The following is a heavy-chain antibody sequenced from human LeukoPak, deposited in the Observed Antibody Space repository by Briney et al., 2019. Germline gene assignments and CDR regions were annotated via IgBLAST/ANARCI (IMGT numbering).Heavy chain of an antibody. V-gene: IGHV1-69*01. D-gene: IGHD3-22*01. CDR3: ARAILGSGYSTLPDYGMDV. CDR2: IIPIFGTA. Sequence: VASVKVSRQASGGTFSSYAISWVRQAPGQGLEWMGGIIPIFGTANYAQKFQGRVTITADESTSTAYMELSSLRSEDTAVYYCARAILGSGYSTLPDYGMDVWGQGTTVTVSS. CDR1: GGTFSSYA. J-gene: IGHJ6*02.